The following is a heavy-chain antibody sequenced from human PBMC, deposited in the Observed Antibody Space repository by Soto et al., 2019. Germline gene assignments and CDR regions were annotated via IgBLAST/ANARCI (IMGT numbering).Heavy chain of an antibody. CDR3: ARHSGYDYRDDAFDI. D-gene: IGHD5-12*01. Sequence: GGSLRLSCAASGFTFDDYAMHWVRQAPGKGLEWVSGISWNSGSIGYADSVKGRFTISRDNAKNSLYLQMNSLRAEDTALYYCARHSGYDYRDDAFDIWGQGTMVTVSS. CDR2: ISWNSGSI. J-gene: IGHJ3*02. V-gene: IGHV3-9*01. CDR1: GFTFDDYA.